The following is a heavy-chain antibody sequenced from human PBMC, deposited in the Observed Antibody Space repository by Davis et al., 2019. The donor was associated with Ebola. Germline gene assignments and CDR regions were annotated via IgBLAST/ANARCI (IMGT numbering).Heavy chain of an antibody. Sequence: GESLKISCAASGFTFSSYSMNWVRQAPGKGLEWVSSISSSSSYIYYGDSVKGRFTISRDNAKNSLYLQMNSLRAEDTAVYYCARESYYEKYSMDVWGQGTTVTVSS. CDR2: ISSSSSYI. D-gene: IGHD3-22*01. CDR3: ARESYYEKYSMDV. J-gene: IGHJ6*02. CDR1: GFTFSSYS. V-gene: IGHV3-21*04.